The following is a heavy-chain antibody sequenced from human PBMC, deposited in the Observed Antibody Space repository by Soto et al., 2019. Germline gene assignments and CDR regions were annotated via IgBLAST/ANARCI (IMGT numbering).Heavy chain of an antibody. J-gene: IGHJ4*02. CDR1: GGSFSGYY. CDR3: ARFNLRGVIAIHY. V-gene: IGHV4-34*01. CDR2: INHSGST. D-gene: IGHD2-21*01. Sequence: QVQLQQWGAGLLKPSETLSLTCAVYGGSFSGYYRSWIRQPPGKGLEWIGEINHSGSTNYNPSLKSRVTISVDTSKNQFSLKLSSVTAADTAVYYCARFNLRGVIAIHYWGQGTLVTVSS.